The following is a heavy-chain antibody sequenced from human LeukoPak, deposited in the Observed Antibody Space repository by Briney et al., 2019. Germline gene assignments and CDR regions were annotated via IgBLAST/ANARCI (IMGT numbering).Heavy chain of an antibody. D-gene: IGHD2-15*01. V-gene: IGHV3-64*01. CDR3: AKDEPHCSGGSCYSDILDY. CDR2: ISSNGGNI. CDR1: GFTFSSYA. J-gene: IGHJ4*02. Sequence: GGSLRLSCAASGFTFSSYAMHWVRQAPGKGLEYVSVISSNGGNIYYANSVKGRFTISRDNSKNTLYLQMGSLRAEDTAVYYCAKDEPHCSGGSCYSDILDYWGQGTLVTVSS.